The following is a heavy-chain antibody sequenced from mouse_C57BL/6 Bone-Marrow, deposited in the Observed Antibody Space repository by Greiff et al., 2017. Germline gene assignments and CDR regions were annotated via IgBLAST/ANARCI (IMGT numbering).Heavy chain of an antibody. D-gene: IGHD1-1*01. Sequence: VMLVASGAELARPGASVKLSCTASGYTFTSYGISWVKQRPGQGLEWIGEIYPRRGNTYYNEKFKGKATLTADKSSSTPYMELRSLASEESAVYFCARDSSIYYDGSSYDDWYFDVWGTGTTVTVAS. CDR1: GYTFTSYG. CDR2: IYPRRGNT. J-gene: IGHJ1*03. V-gene: IGHV1-81*01. CDR3: ARDSSIYYDGSSYDDWYFDV.